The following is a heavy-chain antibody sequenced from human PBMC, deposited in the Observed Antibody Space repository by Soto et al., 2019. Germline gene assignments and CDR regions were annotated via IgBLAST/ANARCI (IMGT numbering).Heavy chain of an antibody. V-gene: IGHV5-10-1*01. CDR1: GYSFTSYW. CDR2: IDPSDSYT. CDR3: AKGAALWNWFDP. D-gene: IGHD3-10*01. Sequence: GESLKISCKGSGYSFTSYWISWVRQMPGKGLEWMGRIDPSDSYTNYSPSFQGHVTISADKSISTAYLQWSSLKASDTAMYYCAKGAALWNWFDPWGQGTLVTVSS. J-gene: IGHJ5*02.